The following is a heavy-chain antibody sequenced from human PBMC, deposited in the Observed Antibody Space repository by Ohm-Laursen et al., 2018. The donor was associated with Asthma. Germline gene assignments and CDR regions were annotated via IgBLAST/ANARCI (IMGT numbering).Heavy chain of an antibody. V-gene: IGHV3-23*01. J-gene: IGHJ4*02. CDR1: GFTFNFFA. CDR3: ARFSAIYYYDSSGYSH. CDR2: IGHDGHDA. D-gene: IGHD3-22*01. Sequence: SLRLSCAATGFTFNFFAMSWVRQAPGKGLEWVSGIGHDGHDAYYADSVKGRFSISRDNSKNTVYLQMNSLRAEDTAVYYCARFSAIYYYDSSGYSHWGQGTLVTVSP.